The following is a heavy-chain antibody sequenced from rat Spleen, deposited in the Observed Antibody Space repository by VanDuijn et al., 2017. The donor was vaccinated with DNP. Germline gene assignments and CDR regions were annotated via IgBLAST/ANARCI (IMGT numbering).Heavy chain of an antibody. CDR3: AGRPPPTRGPFDY. D-gene: IGHD1-4*01. Sequence: EVQLVESGGGLVQPGRSLKLSCVVSRITFSDHNMAWVRQAPKKGLEWVATISYDGSDTYYRDSVKGRFTISRNKAKSTLYLQMDSLRSEDTATYYCAGRPPPTRGPFDYWGQGVTVTVSS. CDR1: RITFSDHN. V-gene: IGHV5-7*01. CDR2: ISYDGSDT. J-gene: IGHJ2*01.